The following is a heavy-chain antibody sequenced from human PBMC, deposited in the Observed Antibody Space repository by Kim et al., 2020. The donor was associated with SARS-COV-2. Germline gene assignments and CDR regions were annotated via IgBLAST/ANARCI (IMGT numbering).Heavy chain of an antibody. Sequence: GGSLRLSCAASGFTVSSNYMSWVRQAPGKGLEWVSVIYSGGSTYYADSVKGRFTISRDNSKNTLYLQMNSLRAEDTAVYYCARGVSDSSGWSYYYYGMDVWGQGTTVTVSS. CDR1: GFTVSSNY. CDR3: ARGVSDSSGWSYYYYGMDV. J-gene: IGHJ6*02. V-gene: IGHV3-53*01. CDR2: IYSGGST. D-gene: IGHD6-19*01.